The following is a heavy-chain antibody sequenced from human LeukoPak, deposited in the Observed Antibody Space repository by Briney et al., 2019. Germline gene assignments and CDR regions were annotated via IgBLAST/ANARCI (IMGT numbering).Heavy chain of an antibody. D-gene: IGHD3-10*01. CDR2: IYDRGPA. Sequence: PSQTLSLTCTVSGGAIASGGYSWNWIRQSPGEGLEWIGCIYDRGPAYYNPSLKSRFTISVDRPKNQFFLNVTSLTAADTAVYYCARSRQASGLFSFWGQGTPVVVSS. J-gene: IGHJ4*02. CDR3: ARSRQASGLFSF. V-gene: IGHV4-30-2*06. CDR1: GGAIASGGYS.